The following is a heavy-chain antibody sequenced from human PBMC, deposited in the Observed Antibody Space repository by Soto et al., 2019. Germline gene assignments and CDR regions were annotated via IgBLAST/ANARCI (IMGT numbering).Heavy chain of an antibody. D-gene: IGHD6-19*01. J-gene: IGHJ3*02. CDR1: KSTLLDLS. CDR2: FDPEDGET. V-gene: IGHV1-24*01. Sequence: SDRNSVEDSKSTLLDLSMNLKRQAPGKGLEWMGGFDPEDGETIYAQKFQGRVTMTEDTSTDTAYMELSSLRSEDTAVYYCTTPSWLVPGWAFDIWGQGTMVTVSS. CDR3: TTPSWLVPGWAFDI.